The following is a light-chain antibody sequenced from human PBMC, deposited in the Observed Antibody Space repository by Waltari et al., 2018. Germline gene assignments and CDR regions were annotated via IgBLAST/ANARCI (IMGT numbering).Light chain of an antibody. CDR3: QQRSNWPLT. CDR2: GAS. CDR1: QSVSSN. V-gene: IGKV3-15*01. J-gene: IGKJ5*01. Sequence: EIVMTQSPATLSVSPGERATLSCRASQSVSSNLAWYQQKPGQAPRLLIYGASTRATGIPARFSGSGSGTEFTLTISSLDPEDFAVYYCQQRSNWPLTFGQGTRLEIK.